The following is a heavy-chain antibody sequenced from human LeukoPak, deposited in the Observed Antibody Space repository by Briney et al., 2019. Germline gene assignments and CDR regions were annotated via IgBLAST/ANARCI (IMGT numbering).Heavy chain of an antibody. Sequence: SVKVSCKASGGTFSSYAISWVRQAPGQGLEWVGGIIPIFGTANYAQKFQGRVTITADESTSTAYMELSSLRSEDTAVYYCAREFWILPAAVNWFDPWGQGTLVTVSS. V-gene: IGHV1-69*13. CDR3: AREFWILPAAVNWFDP. D-gene: IGHD2-2*01. CDR2: IIPIFGTA. J-gene: IGHJ5*02. CDR1: GGTFSSYA.